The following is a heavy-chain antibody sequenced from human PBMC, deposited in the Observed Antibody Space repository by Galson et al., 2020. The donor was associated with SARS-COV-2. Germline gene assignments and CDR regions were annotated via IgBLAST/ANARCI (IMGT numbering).Heavy chain of an antibody. CDR3: ASPYLAAASFFGAFDI. CDR1: GFTFSSYE. J-gene: IGHJ3*02. CDR2: ISGSGTNM. D-gene: IGHD2-15*01. Sequence: GESLKISCAGSGFTFSSYEMNWVRQAPGKGLEWVSYISGSGTNMYYADSVTGRFTISRDNARSSLYLQMTSLRVEDTAVYYCASPYLAAASFFGAFDIWGLGTMVTVSS. V-gene: IGHV3-48*03.